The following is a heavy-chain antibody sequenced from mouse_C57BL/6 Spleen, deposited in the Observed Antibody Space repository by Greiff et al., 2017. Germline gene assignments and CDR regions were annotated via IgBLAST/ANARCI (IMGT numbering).Heavy chain of an antibody. D-gene: IGHD1-1*01. CDR3: ARAGNDYGSSYDYAMDY. CDR2: IYPGDGDT. Sequence: QVQLQQSGAELVKPGASVKISCKASGYAFSSYWMNWVKQRPGKGLEWIGQIYPGDGDTNYNGKFKGKATLTADKSSSTAYMQLSSLTSEDSAVYFCARAGNDYGSSYDYAMDYWGQGTSVTVSS. CDR1: GYAFSSYW. V-gene: IGHV1-80*01. J-gene: IGHJ4*01.